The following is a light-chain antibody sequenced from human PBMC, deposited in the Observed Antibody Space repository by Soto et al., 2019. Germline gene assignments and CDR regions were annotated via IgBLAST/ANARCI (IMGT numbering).Light chain of an antibody. J-gene: IGLJ1*01. CDR2: DFS. Sequence: QSVLTQPASVSGSPGQSITISCTGTSTDVGGYNYVSWYQQHPGKAPKLMIYDFSNRPSVVSNRFSGSKSGNTACLTISGLEDDDGADYYWSYYTSSRTLGVFGTGTKVTVL. CDR1: STDVGGYNY. CDR3: SYYTSSRTLGV. V-gene: IGLV2-14*01.